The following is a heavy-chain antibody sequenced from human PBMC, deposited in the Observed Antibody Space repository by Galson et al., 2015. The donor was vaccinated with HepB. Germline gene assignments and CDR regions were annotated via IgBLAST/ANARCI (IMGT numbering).Heavy chain of an antibody. CDR2: INPSGGNI. D-gene: IGHD6-6*01. V-gene: IGHV1-46*01. Sequence: SVKVSCKASGYTFTSYYIHWVRQAPGQGLEWMGIINPSGGNINYAQKFQDRVTMTRDTSTSTVYMEVSSLRCDDTAIYYCASPSYSSSSAAPPGGHHSHFYGMDFWGQGTTVTVSS. J-gene: IGHJ6*02. CDR1: GYTFTSYY. CDR3: ASPSYSSSSAAPPGGHHSHFYGMDF.